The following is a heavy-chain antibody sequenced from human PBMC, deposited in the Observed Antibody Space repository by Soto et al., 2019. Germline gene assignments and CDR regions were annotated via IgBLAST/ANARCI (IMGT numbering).Heavy chain of an antibody. V-gene: IGHV1-69*02. CDR1: GGTFNTYT. D-gene: IGHD2-2*01. CDR2: IIPMLPVT. Sequence: QVHLIQSGAAVKKPGSSVKVSCKAAGGTFNTYTLFWVRQAPGHGLEWMGRIIPMLPVTNSAQKFQGRLTLTAHKSTGPAFMELTSLTSDDTAVYYCSIGSWSAETFDVWGQGTMVTVSS. CDR3: SIGSWSAETFDV. J-gene: IGHJ3*01.